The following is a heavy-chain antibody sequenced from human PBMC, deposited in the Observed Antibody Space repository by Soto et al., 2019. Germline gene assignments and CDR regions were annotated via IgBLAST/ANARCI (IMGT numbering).Heavy chain of an antibody. D-gene: IGHD5-12*01. CDR3: ARESGGATATLDYYYFYMDV. CDR1: GDTFNDYC. V-gene: IGHV1-2*04. J-gene: IGHJ6*03. Sequence: QVQLVQSGAELKKPGASVTVSCRSSGDTFNDYCIHWVRQAPGQGLEWMGWINPNSGGTKYAQKFQGWVSMARDTSIRTVYMQLSRLRSDDTAVYYCARESGGATATLDYYYFYMDVWGTGTTVTVSS. CDR2: INPNSGGT.